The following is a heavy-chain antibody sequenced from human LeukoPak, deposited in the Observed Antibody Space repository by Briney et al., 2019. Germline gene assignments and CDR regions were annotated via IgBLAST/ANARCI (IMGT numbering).Heavy chain of an antibody. CDR3: ARGATSSGYFSSLLNYYYYMDV. V-gene: IGHV1-8*03. J-gene: IGHJ6*03. D-gene: IGHD3-22*01. CDR1: GGTFSIYA. CDR2: MNPNSGNT. Sequence: ASVKVSCKASGGTFSIYAINWVRQAPGQGLEWMGWMNPNSGNTGYAQKFQGRVTITRNTSISTAYMELSSLRSEDTAVYYCARGATSSGYFSSLLNYYYYMDVWGKGTTVTVSS.